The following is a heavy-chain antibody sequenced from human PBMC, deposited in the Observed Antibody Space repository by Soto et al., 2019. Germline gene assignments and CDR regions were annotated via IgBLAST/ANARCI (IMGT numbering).Heavy chain of an antibody. CDR3: GRDGGSSYYYADWIDS. V-gene: IGHV1-3*01. CDR1: GPTSNKYT. CDR2: ITAANGDT. D-gene: IGHD3-22*01. J-gene: IGHJ5*01. Sequence: QFQLVQSGAEVKKPGASVKVLCKVSGPTSNKYTIHWLRQAPGQRLEWMGRITAANGDTKYSENFHNRVTLSRDTSANTVSMELSGLRTEDTAVYFCGRDGGSSYYYADWIDSWGQGTLVSVSS.